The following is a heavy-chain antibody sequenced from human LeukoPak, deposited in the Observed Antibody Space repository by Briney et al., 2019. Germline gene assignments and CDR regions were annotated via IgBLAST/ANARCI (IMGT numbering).Heavy chain of an antibody. V-gene: IGHV4-59*01. D-gene: IGHD6-13*01. CDR3: ARVYSSSWYVDY. CDR2: IYYSGST. Sequence: SETLSLTCTVSGGSISSYYWSWIRQPPGKGLEWIGYIYYSGSTNYNSSLKSRVTISVDTSKNQFSLKLSSVTAADTAVYYCARVYSSSWYVDYWGQGTLVTVSS. CDR1: GGSISSYY. J-gene: IGHJ4*02.